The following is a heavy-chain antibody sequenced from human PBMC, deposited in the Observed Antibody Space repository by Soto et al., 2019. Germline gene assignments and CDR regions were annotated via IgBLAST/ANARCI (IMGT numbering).Heavy chain of an antibody. CDR2: ISGSGDST. V-gene: IGHV3-23*01. D-gene: IGHD1-26*01. Sequence: EVQLLESGGGLVQPGGSLRLSCAASGFTCSSYAMRWVRQAPVKGLEWVSAISGSGDSTYYADSVKGRFTISRDNSKNTLYLQRNSLRAEDTAVYYCARRGSGSYYDYWGPGTLVTVSS. CDR1: GFTCSSYA. CDR3: ARRGSGSYYDY. J-gene: IGHJ4*02.